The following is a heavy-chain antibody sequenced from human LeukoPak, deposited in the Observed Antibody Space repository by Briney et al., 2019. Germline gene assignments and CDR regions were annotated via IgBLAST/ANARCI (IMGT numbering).Heavy chain of an antibody. CDR1: GFSISSSY. CDR3: ARAKGYGGNGGGDNWFDP. Sequence: PGGSLRLSCAASGFSISSSYMSWVRQAPGKGLEWVSVTYSGGTTYYADAVKGRFTVSRDTSKNTLYLQMNSLRAEDTSVYYCARAKGYGGNGGGDNWFDPWGQGTLVTVSS. J-gene: IGHJ5*02. CDR2: TYSGGTT. V-gene: IGHV3-66*01. D-gene: IGHD4-23*01.